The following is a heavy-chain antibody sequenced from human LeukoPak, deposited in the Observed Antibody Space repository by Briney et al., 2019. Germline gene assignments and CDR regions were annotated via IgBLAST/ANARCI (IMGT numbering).Heavy chain of an antibody. CDR1: GGSISSGSYF. Sequence: PSQTLSLTCSVSGGSISSGSYFWSCLRQPAGKGLEWIGRIHTSGTTNYNPSLKSRVTISLDRSKNQFSLNLSSVTASDTAVYYCARGGGYDAFDIWGQGTMVTVSS. CDR2: IHTSGTT. CDR3: ARGGGYDAFDI. V-gene: IGHV4-61*02. J-gene: IGHJ3*02. D-gene: IGHD2-15*01.